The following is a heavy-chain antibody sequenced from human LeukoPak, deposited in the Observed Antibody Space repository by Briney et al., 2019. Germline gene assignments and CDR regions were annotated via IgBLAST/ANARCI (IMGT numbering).Heavy chain of an antibody. CDR2: ISSSSSYI. Sequence: PGGSLRLSCAASGFTFSSYSMNWVRQAPGKGLEWVSSISSSSSYIYYADSVKGRFTISRDNAKNSLYLQMNRLRAEDTAVYYCATEEGIAARPVYFDYWGQGTLVTVSS. CDR3: ATEEGIAARPVYFDY. V-gene: IGHV3-21*01. D-gene: IGHD6-6*01. J-gene: IGHJ4*02. CDR1: GFTFSSYS.